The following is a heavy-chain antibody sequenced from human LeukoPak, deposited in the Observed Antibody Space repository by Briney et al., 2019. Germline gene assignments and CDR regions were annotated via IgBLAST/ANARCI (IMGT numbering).Heavy chain of an antibody. Sequence: ASVKVSCKASGYTFTSYYMHWVRQAPGQGLEWMGIINPSGGSTSYAQKFQGRVTMTRDMSTSTVYMGLSSLRSEDTAVYYCATLAVAGTTWGQGTLVTVSS. D-gene: IGHD6-19*01. V-gene: IGHV1-46*01. CDR3: ATLAVAGTT. J-gene: IGHJ4*02. CDR1: GYTFTSYY. CDR2: INPSGGST.